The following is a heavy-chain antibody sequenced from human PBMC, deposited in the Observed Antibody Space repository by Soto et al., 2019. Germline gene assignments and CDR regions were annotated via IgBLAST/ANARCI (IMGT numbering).Heavy chain of an antibody. V-gene: IGHV3-23*01. D-gene: IGHD3-22*01. Sequence: GGSLRLSCAASGFTFSSCAMSWVRQAPGKGLEWVSGISGSGGGTYYADSVKGRFTISRDNSKNTLYLQMNSLRAEDTAVYYCAKDRSRSYGSGYPLGYFDYWGQGTLVTVSS. CDR1: GFTFSSCA. CDR2: ISGSGGGT. CDR3: AKDRSRSYGSGYPLGYFDY. J-gene: IGHJ4*02.